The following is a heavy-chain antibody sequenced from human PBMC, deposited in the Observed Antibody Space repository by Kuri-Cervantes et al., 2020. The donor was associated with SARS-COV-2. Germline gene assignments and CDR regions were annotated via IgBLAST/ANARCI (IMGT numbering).Heavy chain of an antibody. Sequence: GGSLRLSCAASGFTFSSYGMHWVRQAPGKGLEWVAVIWYDGSNKYYADSVKGRFTISRDNSKNTLYLQMNSLRDEDTAVYYCARAVVVVPAAIEGVYGMDVWGQGTTVTVSS. CDR2: IWYDGSNK. CDR1: GFTFSSYG. V-gene: IGHV3-33*01. CDR3: ARAVVVVPAAIEGVYGMDV. J-gene: IGHJ6*02. D-gene: IGHD2-2*01.